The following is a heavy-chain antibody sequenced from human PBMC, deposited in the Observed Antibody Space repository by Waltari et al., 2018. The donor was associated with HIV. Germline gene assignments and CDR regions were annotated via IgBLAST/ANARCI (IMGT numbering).Heavy chain of an antibody. Sequence: QVQLQESGPGLVKPSETLSLTCSVPGDSITGYYWTWIRQHLGKRLEWIGSMYYSGSTQYNPSLKSRVTMSLDTSRRQVSLMLTSVTAADTAIFYCAREKPPYDLWSDSQIWGNYGLDVWGPGTTVIVSS. J-gene: IGHJ6*02. V-gene: IGHV4-59*01. D-gene: IGHD3-3*01. CDR3: AREKPPYDLWSDSQIWGNYGLDV. CDR1: GDSITGYY. CDR2: MYYSGST.